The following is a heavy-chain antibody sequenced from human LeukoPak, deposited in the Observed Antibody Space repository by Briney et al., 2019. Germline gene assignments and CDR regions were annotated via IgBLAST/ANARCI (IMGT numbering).Heavy chain of an antibody. J-gene: IGHJ4*02. CDR1: GGTFSSYA. D-gene: IGHD3-22*01. CDR2: IIPIFGTA. CDR3: AKGSSDSRPYYFDY. V-gene: IGHV1-69*13. Sequence: ASVKVSCKASGGTFSSYAISWVRQAPGQGLEWMGGIIPIFGTANYAQKFQGRVTITADETTSTAYMELSSLRSDDTAVYYCAKGSSDSRPYYFDYWGQGTLVTVSS.